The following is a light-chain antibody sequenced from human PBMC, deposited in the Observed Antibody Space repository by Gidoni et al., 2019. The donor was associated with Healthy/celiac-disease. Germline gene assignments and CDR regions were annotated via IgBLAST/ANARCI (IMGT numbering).Light chain of an antibody. J-gene: IGKJ1*01. V-gene: IGKV3-20*01. Sequence: EIVLTQSPGTLSLSPGERATLSCRASQSVSSSYFAWYQQKPGQAPRLLIYGASSRATGIPDRFSGSGSGTDFTLTISRLEPEDFAVYYCQQYGSSPPGTFXXXTKVEIK. CDR2: GAS. CDR1: QSVSSSY. CDR3: QQYGSSPPGT.